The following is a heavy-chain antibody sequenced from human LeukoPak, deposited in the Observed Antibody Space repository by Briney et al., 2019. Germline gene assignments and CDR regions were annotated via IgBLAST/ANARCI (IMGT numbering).Heavy chain of an antibody. CDR1: GGSISSYY. D-gene: IGHD1-26*01. J-gene: IGHJ3*02. CDR3: ARASGSYRELDAFDT. Sequence: ASETLSLTCTVSGGSISSYYWSWIRQPPGKGLEWIGYIYYSGSTNYNPSLKSRVTISVDTSENQFSLKLSSVTAADTAVYYCARASGSYRELDAFDTWGQGTMVTVSS. V-gene: IGHV4-59*01. CDR2: IYYSGST.